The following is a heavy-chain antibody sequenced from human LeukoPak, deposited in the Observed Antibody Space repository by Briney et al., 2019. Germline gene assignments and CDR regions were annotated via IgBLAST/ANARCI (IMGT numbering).Heavy chain of an antibody. CDR2: IWYDGRNK. CDR3: AKDRGQRYSSSWYYHY. D-gene: IGHD6-13*01. Sequence: GGSLRLPCAAPGFTFSSSGMHGGRKSPGKGLEWGAAIWYDGRNKYYADSVKGRFTISRESSKKTPYLQMNSLRAEDTAVHYCAKDRGQRYSSSWYYHYWGQGTLVTVSS. J-gene: IGHJ4*02. V-gene: IGHV3-33*06. CDR1: GFTFSSSG.